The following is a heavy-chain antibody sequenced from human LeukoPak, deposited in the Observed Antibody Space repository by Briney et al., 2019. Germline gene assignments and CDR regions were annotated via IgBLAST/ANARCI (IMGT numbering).Heavy chain of an antibody. Sequence: GGSLRLSCAASGFTFSRYWLTWGRQAPGKGLEWGANIQQDGREKQHVAYVKGPFTLSRDNAKNSLYLQMNRLRAEDTGMYYCARDVSDENDSASRIHLAYWGQGPLVTVPS. V-gene: IGHV3-7*01. D-gene: IGHD2-15*01. CDR2: IQQDGREK. J-gene: IGHJ4*02. CDR3: ARDVSDENDSASRIHLAY. CDR1: GFTFSRYW.